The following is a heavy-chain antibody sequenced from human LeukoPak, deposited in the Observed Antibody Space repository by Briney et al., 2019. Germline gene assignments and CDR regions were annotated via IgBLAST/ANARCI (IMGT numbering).Heavy chain of an antibody. J-gene: IGHJ6*02. Sequence: VASVKVSCKASGYTFTSYGISWVRQAPGQGLEWMGWISAYNGNTNYAQKLQGRVTMTTDTSTSTAYMELRSLRSDDTAVYYCARGPVMGGWLYYYYYYGMDVWGQGTTVTVSS. V-gene: IGHV1-18*01. CDR2: ISAYNGNT. D-gene: IGHD6-19*01. CDR1: GYTFTSYG. CDR3: ARGPVMGGWLYYYYYYGMDV.